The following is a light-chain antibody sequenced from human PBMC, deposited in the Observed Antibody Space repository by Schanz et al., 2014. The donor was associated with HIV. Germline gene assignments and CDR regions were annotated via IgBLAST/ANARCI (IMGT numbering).Light chain of an antibody. CDR3: HHYGDSRGT. CDR2: GAS. Sequence: EIVLTQSPGTLSLSPRIRATLSCRASQSVRNNYLAWYQQKPGQAPRLLIFGASSRAAGIPDRFSGSESGTDFTLTISRVEPEDFAVYYCHHYGDSRGTFGGGTEVDI. CDR1: QSVRNNY. V-gene: IGKV3-20*01. J-gene: IGKJ4*02.